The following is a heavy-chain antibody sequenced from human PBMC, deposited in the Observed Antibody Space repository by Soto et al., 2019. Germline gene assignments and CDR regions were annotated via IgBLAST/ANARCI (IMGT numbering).Heavy chain of an antibody. Sequence: SQTLSLTCAISGDRVSSNSAAWNWIRPSPSRGLEWLGRTYYRSKWYNDYAVSVKSRITINPDTSKNQFSLQLNSVTPEDTAVYYCARDQGIAVAGTPDYWGQGTLVTVSS. CDR2: TYYRSKWYN. V-gene: IGHV6-1*01. D-gene: IGHD6-19*01. CDR1: GDRVSSNSAA. CDR3: ARDQGIAVAGTPDY. J-gene: IGHJ4*02.